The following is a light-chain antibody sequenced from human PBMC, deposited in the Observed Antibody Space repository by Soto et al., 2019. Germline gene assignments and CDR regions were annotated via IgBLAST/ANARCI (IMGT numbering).Light chain of an antibody. CDR2: YVS. J-gene: IGLJ1*01. CDR1: NIGDKR. CDR3: QVWDIMTDNYV. Sequence: SSELTQPPSVSVAPEKTATITCGGDNIGDKRVQWYRQKPGQAPVLLISYVSDRPSGIPERFSGSNSGNTATLTISRVEAGDEADYYCQVWDIMTDNYVFGGGTKLTVL. V-gene: IGLV3-21*04.